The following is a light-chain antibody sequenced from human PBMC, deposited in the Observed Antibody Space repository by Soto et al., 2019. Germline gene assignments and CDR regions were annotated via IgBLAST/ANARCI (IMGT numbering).Light chain of an antibody. CDR3: QQYNTWPQT. CDR1: QSVSSN. CDR2: GAS. V-gene: IGKV3-15*01. J-gene: IGKJ1*01. Sequence: EIVMTQSPATLSVSPGERATLSCRASQSVSSNLAWYQQXXXXAPRLLIYGASTRATGIPARFSGSGSGTEFTLTISSLQSEDFAVYYCQQYNTWPQTFGQGTKVEIK.